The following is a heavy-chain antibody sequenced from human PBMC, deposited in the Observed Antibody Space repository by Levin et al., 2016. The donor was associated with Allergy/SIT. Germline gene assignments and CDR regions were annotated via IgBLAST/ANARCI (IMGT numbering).Heavy chain of an antibody. CDR1: GFTFSSYA. Sequence: GGSLRLSCAASGFTFSSYAMHWVRQAPGKGLEWVAVISYDGSNKYYADSVKGRFTISRDNSKNTLYLQMNSLRAEDTAVYYCAKDLGVVIMVGMDVWGQGTTVTVSS. D-gene: IGHD3-3*01. V-gene: IGHV3-30-3*01. CDR3: AKDLGVVIMVGMDV. CDR2: ISYDGSNK. J-gene: IGHJ6*02.